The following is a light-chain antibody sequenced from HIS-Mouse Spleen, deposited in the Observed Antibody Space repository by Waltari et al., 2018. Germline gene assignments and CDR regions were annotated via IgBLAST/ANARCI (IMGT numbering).Light chain of an antibody. V-gene: IGLV3-10*01. CDR3: YSTDSSGNHRV. CDR2: EDS. CDR1: AFPKHY. Sequence: SYELTQPPSVSVSPGQTARITCSGDAFPKHYAYWYQQKSGQAPVLVIYEDSKRPSGIPERFSGSSSGTMATLTISGAQVEDEADYYCYSTDSSGNHRVFGGGTKLTVL. J-gene: IGLJ2*01.